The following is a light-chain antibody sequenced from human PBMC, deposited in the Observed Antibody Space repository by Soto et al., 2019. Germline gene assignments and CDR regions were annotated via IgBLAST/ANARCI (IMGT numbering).Light chain of an antibody. CDR3: LLSYNGHYV. V-gene: IGLV7-46*01. Sequence: QAVESQERSLSLSPGCTVALAWGSSTGAVTNGHYPYWFQQKPGQAPSTLIYDTTNRHSWTPARFSGSLLGGKAALTLSGAQPEDEAEYYCLLSYNGHYVFGTGTKVTAL. CDR1: TGAVTNGHY. CDR2: DTT. J-gene: IGLJ1*01.